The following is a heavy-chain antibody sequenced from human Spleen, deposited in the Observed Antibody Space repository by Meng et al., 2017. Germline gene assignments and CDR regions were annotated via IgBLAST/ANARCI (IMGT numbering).Heavy chain of an antibody. Sequence: QVHLVEPGAEVKKPGASVKVSCKAAGYTFTNYYIHWVRQAPGQGLEWMGMINPSNGFTTYAQKFQGRVTMTGDTSTSTVYMELSSLRSEDTAVYYCARDQTGATLFDYWGQGTLVTVSS. CDR1: GYTFTNYY. J-gene: IGHJ4*02. CDR2: INPSNGFT. CDR3: ARDQTGATLFDY. D-gene: IGHD7-27*01. V-gene: IGHV1-46*01.